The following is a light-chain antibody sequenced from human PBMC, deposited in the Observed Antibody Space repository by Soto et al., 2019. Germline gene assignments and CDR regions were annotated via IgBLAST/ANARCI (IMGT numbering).Light chain of an antibody. Sequence: EIVLTQSPGTLSLSPGERATLSCRASQSFSSSYLAWYQQKPGQAPRLLIYAASSRATGIPDRFSGSVSGTDFTLTITRLEPEDFAVYYCQHYVDSPWWFGQGTKVEIK. CDR1: QSFSSSY. CDR2: AAS. V-gene: IGKV3-20*01. CDR3: QHYVDSPWW. J-gene: IGKJ1*01.